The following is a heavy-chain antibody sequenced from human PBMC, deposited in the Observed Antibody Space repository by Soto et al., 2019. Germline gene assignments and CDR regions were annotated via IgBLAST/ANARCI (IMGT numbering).Heavy chain of an antibody. CDR2: IYWDDDK. D-gene: IGHD6-13*01. J-gene: IGHJ3*02. V-gene: IGHV2-5*02. CDR1: VFSLSTSGVG. Sequence: QITLKESGPTLEKPTQTLTLTCTLSVFSLSTSGVGVGWIRQPPGKALEWLALIYWDDDKRYSPSLKSRLTITKDTSKNQVVLTMTNMDPVDTATYYCAHRRIAAAINAFDIWGQGTMVTVSS. CDR3: AHRRIAAAINAFDI.